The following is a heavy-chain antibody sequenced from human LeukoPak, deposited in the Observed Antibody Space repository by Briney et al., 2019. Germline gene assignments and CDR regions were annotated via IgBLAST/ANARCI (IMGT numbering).Heavy chain of an antibody. CDR3: ARDPSTSCLDY. CDR1: GFTFSSYW. Sequence: GGSLRLSCAASGFTFSSYWMTWVRQAPGKGLEWVANIKQGGSETYHVDSVKGRFTVSRDNAKNSLHLQMNSLRADDTAVYYCARDPSTSCLDYWGQGTLVTVSS. V-gene: IGHV3-7*01. J-gene: IGHJ4*02. CDR2: IKQGGSET. D-gene: IGHD2-2*01.